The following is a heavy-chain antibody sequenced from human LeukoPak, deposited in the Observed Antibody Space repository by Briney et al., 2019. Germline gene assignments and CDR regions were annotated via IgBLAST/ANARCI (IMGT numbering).Heavy chain of an antibody. CDR2: INPSGGST. CDR3: ASSPWFGESDDY. J-gene: IGHJ4*02. D-gene: IGHD3-10*01. Sequence: ASVKVSCKASGYTFTSYYMHWVRQAPGQGLEWMGIINPSGGSTSCAQKFQGRVTMTRDTSTSTVYMELSSLRSEDTAVYYCASSPWFGESDDYWGQGTLVTVSS. V-gene: IGHV1-46*01. CDR1: GYTFTSYY.